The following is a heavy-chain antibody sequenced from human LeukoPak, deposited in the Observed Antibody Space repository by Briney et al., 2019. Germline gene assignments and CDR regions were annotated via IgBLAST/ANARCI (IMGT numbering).Heavy chain of an antibody. J-gene: IGHJ6*03. CDR1: GCTFTSYG. V-gene: IGHV1-18*01. Sequence: ASVKVSCKASGCTFTSYGISWVRQAPGQGLEWMGWISAYNGNTNYAQKLQGRVTMTTDTSTSTAYMELRSLRSDDTAVYYCARREKDYDFWSGYYPQYYYYYYMDVWGKGTTVTVSS. D-gene: IGHD3-3*01. CDR3: ARREKDYDFWSGYYPQYYYYYYMDV. CDR2: ISAYNGNT.